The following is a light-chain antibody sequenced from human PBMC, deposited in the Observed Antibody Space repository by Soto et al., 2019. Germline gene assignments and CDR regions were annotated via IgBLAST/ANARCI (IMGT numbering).Light chain of an antibody. CDR3: QQFDFLPPYT. V-gene: IGKV1-33*01. CDR2: DAY. J-gene: IGKJ2*01. Sequence: DIQLTQSPPSLSASEGDRVTITCQASHDIKNYLNWYQQKPGKAPKLLIYDAYNLERGVPSRFSGRGTGTDFTCTIGSLQPEDVATYYCQQFDFLPPYTFGQGTRVEIK. CDR1: HDIKNY.